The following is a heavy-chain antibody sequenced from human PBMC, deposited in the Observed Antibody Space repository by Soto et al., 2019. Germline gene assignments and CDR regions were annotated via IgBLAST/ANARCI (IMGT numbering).Heavy chain of an antibody. Sequence: QVQLQESGPGLVKPSETLSPTCTVYGGSIALERWYWTWLRQPPGKGLEWIGYVSHTGATNYTHYLQSRVDIPVDTSRTQFSLKLRSLTAADTAVYFCAREFSSAEMNSYYLWGQGTMGSVS. CDR1: GGSIALERWY. J-gene: IGHJ4*02. CDR2: VSHTGAT. D-gene: IGHD1-26*01. CDR3: AREFSSAEMNSYYL. V-gene: IGHV4-61*01.